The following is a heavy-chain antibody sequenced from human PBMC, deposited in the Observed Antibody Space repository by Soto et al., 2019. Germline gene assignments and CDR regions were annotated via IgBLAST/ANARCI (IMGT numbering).Heavy chain of an antibody. Sequence: ASVKVSCKASGYTFTSYGISWVRQAPGQGLEWMGWISAYNGNTNYAQKFQGRVTMTEDTSTDTAYMELSSLRSEDTAVYYCASNGDYDSFDYWGQGTLVTVSS. CDR3: ASNGDYDSFDY. CDR2: ISAYNGNT. CDR1: GYTFTSYG. D-gene: IGHD4-17*01. J-gene: IGHJ4*02. V-gene: IGHV1-18*01.